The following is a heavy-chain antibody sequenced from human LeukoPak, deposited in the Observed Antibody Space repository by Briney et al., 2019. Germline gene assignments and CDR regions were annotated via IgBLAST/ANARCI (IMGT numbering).Heavy chain of an antibody. CDR3: ASSPVLLWFGELHPVFDY. D-gene: IGHD3-10*01. CDR2: IYTSGST. J-gene: IGHJ4*02. CDR1: GGSISSYY. V-gene: IGHV4-4*07. Sequence: SETLSLTCTVSGGSISSYYWSWIRQPAGKGLEWIGRIYTSGSTNYNPSLKSRVTMSVDTSKNQFSLKLSSVTAEDTAVYYCASSPVLLWFGELHPVFDYWGQGTLVTVSS.